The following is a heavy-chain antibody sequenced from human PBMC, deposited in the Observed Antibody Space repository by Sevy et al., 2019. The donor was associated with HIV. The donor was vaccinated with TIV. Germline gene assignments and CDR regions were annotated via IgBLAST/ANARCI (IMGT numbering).Heavy chain of an antibody. V-gene: IGHV4-59*01. J-gene: IGHJ4*02. CDR2: IFYSGNT. CDR1: GGSFSDYY. Sequence: SETLSLTCTVSGGSFSDYYWTWIRQPPGKGLEWIGYIFYSGNTNYNPSLKSRVTISIDTSKNQFSLRLSSVTAADTAVYYCARDLAVAGTGGLDYWGQGMLVTVSS. CDR3: ARDLAVAGTGGLDY. D-gene: IGHD6-19*01.